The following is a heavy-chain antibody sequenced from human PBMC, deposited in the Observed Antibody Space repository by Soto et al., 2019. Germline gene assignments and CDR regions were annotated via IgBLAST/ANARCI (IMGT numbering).Heavy chain of an antibody. J-gene: IGHJ3*02. CDR2: ISGSGGST. Sequence: PGGSLRLSCAASGFTFSSYAMSWVRQAPGKGLEWVSAISGSGGSTYYADSVKGRFTISRDNSKNTLYLQMNSLRAEDTAVYYCARGSSDGKMATPDDAFDIWGQGTMVTVSS. V-gene: IGHV3-23*01. CDR3: ARGSSDGKMATPDDAFDI. D-gene: IGHD2-15*01. CDR1: GFTFSSYA.